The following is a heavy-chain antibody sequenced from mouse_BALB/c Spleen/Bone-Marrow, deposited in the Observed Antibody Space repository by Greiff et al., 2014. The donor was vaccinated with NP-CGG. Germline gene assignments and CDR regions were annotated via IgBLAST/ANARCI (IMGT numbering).Heavy chain of an antibody. CDR2: ITPGSGGT. Sequence: VQLQESGAELVRPGTSVKVSCKASGYAFTNYLIEWVKQRPGPGLEWIGVITPGSGGTNYNEKFKAKATLTADKSSSTAYMQLSSLTSDDSAVYFCARCLTGTSAMDYWGQGTSVTGSS. CDR3: ARCLTGTSAMDY. J-gene: IGHJ4*01. D-gene: IGHD4-1*01. CDR1: GYAFTNYL. V-gene: IGHV1-54*01.